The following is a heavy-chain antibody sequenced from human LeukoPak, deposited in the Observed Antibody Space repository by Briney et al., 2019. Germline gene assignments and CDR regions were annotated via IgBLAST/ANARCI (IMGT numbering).Heavy chain of an antibody. V-gene: IGHV4-59*01. CDR2: IHYSGTT. D-gene: IGHD2-2*01. CDR3: AGGGYCTRNSCFAPLFDY. CDR1: GGSISSYY. J-gene: IGHJ4*02. Sequence: PSETLSLTCTVSGGSISSYYWSWLRQPPGKGLECIGYIHYSGTTDYNPSLKSRVTISVDTSKSQFSLRLNSVTAADTAVYYCAGGGYCTRNSCFAPLFDYWGQGTLATVSS.